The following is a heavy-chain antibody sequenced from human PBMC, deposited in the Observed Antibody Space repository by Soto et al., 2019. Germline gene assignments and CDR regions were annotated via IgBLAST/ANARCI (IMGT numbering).Heavy chain of an antibody. Sequence: SQTLSLTCAISGDSVSSNTAAWNWIRSSPSRGLEWLGRTYYRSNWRHDYAVSVQSRITVNADTSKNHFSLQLNSVTPDDTAVYHCARGVAGSGFDLWGQGTLVTVSS. CDR2: TYYRSNWRH. J-gene: IGHJ4*02. CDR3: ARGVAGSGFDL. CDR1: GDSVSSNTAA. V-gene: IGHV6-1*01. D-gene: IGHD6-19*01.